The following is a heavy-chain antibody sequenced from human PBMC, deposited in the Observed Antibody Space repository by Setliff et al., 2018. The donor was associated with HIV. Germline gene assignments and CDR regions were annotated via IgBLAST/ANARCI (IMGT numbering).Heavy chain of an antibody. V-gene: IGHV4-59*01. Sequence: KPSETLSLTCTVSGGSIDYYYWTWIRQPPGKGLGWIGHIYYTGSTNYNPSLRSRVTISVDTSKIQFSLNLSSVTAADTAVYYCARMSSSWSRALDIWGQGTVVTVSS. CDR2: IYYTGST. J-gene: IGHJ3*02. CDR1: GGSIDYYY. CDR3: ARMSSSWSRALDI. D-gene: IGHD6-13*01.